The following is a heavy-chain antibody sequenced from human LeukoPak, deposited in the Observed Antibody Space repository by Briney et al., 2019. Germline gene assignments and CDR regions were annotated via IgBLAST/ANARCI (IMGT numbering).Heavy chain of an antibody. Sequence: SVTVSCKASGGTFSSYAISWVRQAPGQGLEWMGGIIPIFGTANYAQKFQGRVTITADESTSTAYMELSSLRSEDTAVYYCATRIAAAGYYYYYYGMDVWGQGTTVTVSS. CDR1: GGTFSSYA. V-gene: IGHV1-69*13. D-gene: IGHD6-13*01. CDR3: ATRIAAAGYYYYYYGMDV. CDR2: IIPIFGTA. J-gene: IGHJ6*02.